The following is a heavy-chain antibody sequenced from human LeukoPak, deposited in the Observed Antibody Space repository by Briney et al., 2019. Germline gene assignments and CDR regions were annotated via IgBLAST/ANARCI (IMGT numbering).Heavy chain of an antibody. V-gene: IGHV3-30*02. CDR1: GFTFSSYG. J-gene: IGHJ4*02. Sequence: GGSLRLSCAASGFTFSSYGMHWVRQAPGKGLEWVAFIRYDGSNKYYADSVKGRFTISRDNPKNTLYLQMNSLRAEDTAVYYCAKDHSSSWRTAFDYWGQGTLVAVSS. CDR2: IRYDGSNK. CDR3: AKDHSSSWRTAFDY. D-gene: IGHD6-13*01.